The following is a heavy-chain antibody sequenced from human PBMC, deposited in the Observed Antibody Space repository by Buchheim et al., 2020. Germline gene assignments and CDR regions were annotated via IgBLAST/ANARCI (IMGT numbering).Heavy chain of an antibody. V-gene: IGHV3-49*03. CDR2: IRSKAYGGTT. CDR3: TTASRKDYADYYYGMDV. CDR1: GFTFGDYA. J-gene: IGHJ6*02. Sequence: EVQLVESGGGLVQPGRSLRLSCTASGFTFGDYAMSWFRQAPGKGLEWVGFIRSKAYGGTTEYAASVKGRFTISRDDSKSIAYLQMNRLKTEDTAVYYCTTASRKDYADYYYGMDVWGQGAT. D-gene: IGHD4-17*01.